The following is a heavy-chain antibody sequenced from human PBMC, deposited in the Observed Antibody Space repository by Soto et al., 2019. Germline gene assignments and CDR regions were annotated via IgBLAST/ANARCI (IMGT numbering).Heavy chain of an antibody. CDR2: IWYDGSNK. Sequence: QVQLVESGGGVVQPGRSLRLSCAASGFTFSSYGMHWGRQAPGKGLEWVAVIWYDGSNKYYADSVKGRFTISRDNSKNTLYLQMNSLRAEDTAVYYCARDKDTAMVHSYFDYWGQGTLVTVSS. CDR1: GFTFSSYG. V-gene: IGHV3-33*01. D-gene: IGHD5-18*01. CDR3: ARDKDTAMVHSYFDY. J-gene: IGHJ4*02.